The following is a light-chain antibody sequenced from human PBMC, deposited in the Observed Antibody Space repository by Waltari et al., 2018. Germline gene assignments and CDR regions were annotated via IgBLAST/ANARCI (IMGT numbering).Light chain of an antibody. V-gene: IGKV3-20*01. CDR3: QQYHTPPAT. Sequence: EIVLTQSPGTLSLSPGDRATLSCRADQSLDVAYVAWYQHKSGQAPRLLVYGAYYRAAAIPERFSCRWSWTDFTLTINRLEPDDFAVYYCQQYHTPPATFGQGTKLEIK. CDR1: QSLDVAY. J-gene: IGKJ2*01. CDR2: GAY.